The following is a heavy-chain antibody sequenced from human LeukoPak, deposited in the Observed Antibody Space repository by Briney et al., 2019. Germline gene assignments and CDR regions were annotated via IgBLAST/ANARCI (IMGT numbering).Heavy chain of an antibody. D-gene: IGHD3-10*01. J-gene: IGHJ4*01. CDR2: INPNSGGT. V-gene: IGHV1-2*06. Sequence: ASVKVSCKASGYTFTGYYMHWVRQAPGQGLEWMGRINPNSGGTNYAQKFQGRVTMTRDMSISTAYMELSRLRSDDTAVYYYARSSGLWFGAQRGSFYYWGQGTLGTGSS. CDR3: ARSSGLWFGAQRGSFYY. CDR1: GYTFTGYY.